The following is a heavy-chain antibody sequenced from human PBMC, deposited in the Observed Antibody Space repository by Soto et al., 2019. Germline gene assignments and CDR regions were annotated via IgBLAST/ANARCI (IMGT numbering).Heavy chain of an antibody. J-gene: IGHJ4*02. CDR3: VKDFQAGDYGDPNFSFSGMDV. CDR2: IYYSGSS. Sequence: SETLSLTCTVSGASVSTDGYYWGWIRQPPGRTLEWIGYIYYSGSSGYNPSLKSRVTASVDTSKNQFSLILSSVSAADTALYYCVKDFQAGDYGDPNFSFSGMDVWGQGTLVTVSS. V-gene: IGHV4-61*08. D-gene: IGHD4-17*01. CDR1: GASVSTDGYY.